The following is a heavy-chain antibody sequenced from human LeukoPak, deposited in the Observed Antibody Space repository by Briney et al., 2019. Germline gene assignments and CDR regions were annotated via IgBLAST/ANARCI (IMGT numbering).Heavy chain of an antibody. CDR1: GFTFDDYA. J-gene: IGHJ4*02. D-gene: IGHD3-9*01. CDR2: ISWNSGSI. V-gene: IGHV3-9*01. Sequence: GGSLRLSCAASGFTFDDYAMHWVRQAPGKGLEWVSGISWNSGSIAYADSVKGRFTISRDNAKNSLYLQMNSLRAEDTAVYYCARGPERYFDWLPFDYWGQGTLVTVSS. CDR3: ARGPERYFDWLPFDY.